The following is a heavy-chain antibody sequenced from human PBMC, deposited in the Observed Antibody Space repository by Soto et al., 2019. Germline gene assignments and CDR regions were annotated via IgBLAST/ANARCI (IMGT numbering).Heavy chain of an antibody. V-gene: IGHV3-30-3*01. Sequence: QVQLVESGGGVVQPGRSLGLSCAASGFTFSSYFIHWVRQAPGKGLEWVALISYDGTLKYYADSVKGRFTVSRDNSKNTLYLPMNRLRPEDTAFYYFARGARHCGGDCLDYWGQGTLVTVSS. CDR2: ISYDGTLK. D-gene: IGHD2-21*02. CDR3: ARGARHCGGDCLDY. J-gene: IGHJ4*02. CDR1: GFTFSSYF.